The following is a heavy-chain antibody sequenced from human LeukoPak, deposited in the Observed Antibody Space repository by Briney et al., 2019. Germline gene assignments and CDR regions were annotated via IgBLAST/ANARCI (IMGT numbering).Heavy chain of an antibody. CDR3: ASTTDLDN. D-gene: IGHD4-11*01. Sequence: GSLRLSCAASGFTFSTSWMTWVRQAPGKGLEWVANIKYVEGETYYVDSVKGRFTVSRDNAKNSLYLQMSSLRVEDTALYYCASTTDLDNWGQGTLVTVSS. CDR1: GFTFSTSW. J-gene: IGHJ4*02. CDR2: IKYVEGET. V-gene: IGHV3-7*01.